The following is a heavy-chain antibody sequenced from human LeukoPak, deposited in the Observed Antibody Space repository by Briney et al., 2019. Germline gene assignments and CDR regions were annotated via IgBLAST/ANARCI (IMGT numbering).Heavy chain of an antibody. CDR3: SRDRPHNWFDP. Sequence: PGGSLRLSCAASGFTFNNHWMHWVRQVPGKGLEWVSRIDNDGSNTIYADSVKARFTISRENAKNTLYLQMNSLRAEDTAMYYCSRDRPHNWFDPWGQGTLVTVSS. CDR1: GFTFNNHW. V-gene: IGHV3-74*01. CDR2: IDNDGSNT. J-gene: IGHJ5*02.